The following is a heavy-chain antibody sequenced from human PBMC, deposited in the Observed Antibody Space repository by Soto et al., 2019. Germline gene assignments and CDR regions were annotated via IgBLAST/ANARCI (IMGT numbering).Heavy chain of an antibody. CDR3: ASDSGGMDG. V-gene: IGHV1-46*01. CDR2: INPSGGST. Sequence: GASVKVSCKASGYTFTSYYMHWVRQAPGQGLEWMGIINPSGGSTTYAQKFQRRITMTRDTSASTAYMELSSLRSEDTAVYYCASDSGGMDGWGKGTTVTVSS. D-gene: IGHD3-10*01. CDR1: GYTFTSYY. J-gene: IGHJ6*04.